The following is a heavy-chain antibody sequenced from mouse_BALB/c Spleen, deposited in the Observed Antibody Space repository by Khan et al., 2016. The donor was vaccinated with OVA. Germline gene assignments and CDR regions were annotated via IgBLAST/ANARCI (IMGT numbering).Heavy chain of an antibody. CDR2: MWIGGST. D-gene: IGHD3-3*01. CDR3: ARNRDGGSYWYFDV. CDR1: GFSLSRYS. Sequence: QVQLKESGPGLVAPSQSLSITCTVSGFSLSRYSINWVRQPPGKGLEWLGIMWIGGSTDYNSALKSRLSISKDNSKSQVFLKMNSPQTDDTAMYYCARNRDGGSYWYFDVWGEGTTVTVSS. V-gene: IGHV2-6-4*01. J-gene: IGHJ1*01.